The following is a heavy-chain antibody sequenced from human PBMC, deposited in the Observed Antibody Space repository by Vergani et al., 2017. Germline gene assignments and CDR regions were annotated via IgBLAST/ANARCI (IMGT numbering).Heavy chain of an antibody. CDR1: GSTFTPYH. V-gene: IGHV7-4-1*01. CDR2: INTNTGNP. D-gene: IGHD2-2*02. Sequence: QVQLVQSGTEVTKPGASVKVSWKACGSTFTPYHMHWVRQAPGQGLEWMGWINTNTGNPAYAQGFRGRFVFSLDTSVNPAYLQIHHLKSDDTAVYYCAKYTLEAVYFDYWGQGTLVTVSS. CDR3: AKYTLEAVYFDY. J-gene: IGHJ4*02.